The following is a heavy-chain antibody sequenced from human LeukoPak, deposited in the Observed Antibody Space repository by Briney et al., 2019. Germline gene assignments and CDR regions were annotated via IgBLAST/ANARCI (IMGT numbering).Heavy chain of an antibody. J-gene: IGHJ3*02. CDR2: INGYNGNT. CDR3: ARGRMYDAFDI. V-gene: IGHV1-18*01. CDR1: GYTFTSYG. Sequence: ASVKVSCKTSGYTFTSYGVTWVRHAPGQGLEWMGWINGYNGNTDYAQKLQGRVTMTTDASTSTSYMELGSLRSDDTAVYYCARGRMYDAFDIWGQGTMVTVSS. D-gene: IGHD2-15*01.